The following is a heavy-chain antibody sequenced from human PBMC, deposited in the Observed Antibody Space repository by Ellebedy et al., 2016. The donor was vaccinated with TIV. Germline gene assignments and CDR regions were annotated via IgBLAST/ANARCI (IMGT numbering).Heavy chain of an antibody. CDR2: INPSGGST. Sequence: ASVKVSCXASGYTFTSYYMHWVRQAPGQGLEWMGIINPSGGSTSYAQKFQGRVTMTRDTSTSTVYMELSSLRSEDTAVYYCARDGNYYYGSGSLIDYWGQGTLVTVSS. D-gene: IGHD3-10*01. CDR3: ARDGNYYYGSGSLIDY. J-gene: IGHJ4*02. V-gene: IGHV1-46*01. CDR1: GYTFTSYY.